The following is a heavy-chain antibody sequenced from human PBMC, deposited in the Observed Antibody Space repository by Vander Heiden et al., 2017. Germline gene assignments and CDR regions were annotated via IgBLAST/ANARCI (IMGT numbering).Heavy chain of an antibody. J-gene: IGHJ3*02. V-gene: IGHV3-53*01. CDR1: GLIVSGNY. Sequence: EVQLEESGVGLIQPGGSLRLSCAVSGLIVSGNYMSWVRQAPGKGLQWVSVIYSGGGTTYYADFAKGRFTISRDNSKNTLYLQMNSLRAEDTAIYYCARGGRGGYNYGALDIWGQGTMVTVSS. CDR2: IYSGGGTT. CDR3: ARGGRGGYNYGALDI. D-gene: IGHD5-12*01.